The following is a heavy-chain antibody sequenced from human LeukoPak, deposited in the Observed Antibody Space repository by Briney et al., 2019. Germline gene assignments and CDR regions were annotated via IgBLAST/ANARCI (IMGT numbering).Heavy chain of an antibody. D-gene: IGHD2-2*01. CDR1: GYTFTSYD. V-gene: IGHV1-8*01. Sequence: ASVKVSCKASGYTFTSYDINWVRQATGQGLEWMGWMNPNSGNTGYAQKFQGRVTMTRNTSISTAYMELSSLRPEDTAVYYCARKPCSSTSCKRRGGPAKYNWCDPWGQGTLVTVSS. J-gene: IGHJ5*02. CDR3: ARKPCSSTSCKRRGGPAKYNWCDP. CDR2: MNPNSGNT.